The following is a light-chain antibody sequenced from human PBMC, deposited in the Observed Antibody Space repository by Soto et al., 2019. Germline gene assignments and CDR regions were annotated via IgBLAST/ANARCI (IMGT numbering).Light chain of an antibody. CDR2: DAS. J-gene: IGKJ4*01. Sequence: EILMTQSPATLSVSPGEGATLSCRASQSVNNNLAWYQQKPGQAPRLLIFDASTRATGIPARFSGSGSGTEFTLTISSLEPEDFGVYYCQQRSNWPPVTFGGGTKVDIK. V-gene: IGKV3-15*01. CDR3: QQRSNWPPVT. CDR1: QSVNNN.